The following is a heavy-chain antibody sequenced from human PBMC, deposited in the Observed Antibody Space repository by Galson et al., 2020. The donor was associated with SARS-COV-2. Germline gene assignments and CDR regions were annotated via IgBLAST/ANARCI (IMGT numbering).Heavy chain of an antibody. J-gene: IGHJ3*02. D-gene: IGHD4-17*01. CDR3: AHNYFDYGDYHDAFDI. V-gene: IGHV2-5*02. CDR2: IYWDDDK. CDR1: GFSLSTSGVG. Sequence: SGPTLVKPTQTLTLTCTFSGFSLSTSGVGVGWIRQPPGKALEWLALIYWDDDKRYSPSLKSRLTITKDTSKNQVVLTMTNLDPVDTATYYCAHNYFDYGDYHDAFDIWGQGTMVTVSS.